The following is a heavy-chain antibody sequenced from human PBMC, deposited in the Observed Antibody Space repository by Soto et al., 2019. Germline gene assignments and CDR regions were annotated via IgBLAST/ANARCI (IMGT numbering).Heavy chain of an antibody. V-gene: IGHV4-59*01. CDR2: IYYSGST. Sequence: SETLSLTCTVSGGSISSYYWSWSRQPPGKGLEWIGYIYYSGSTNYNPSLKSRVTISVDTSKNQFSLKLSSVTAADTAVYYCARCYYYGSGSYPGDYYGMDVWGQGTTVTVSS. CDR3: ARCYYYGSGSYPGDYYGMDV. J-gene: IGHJ6*02. D-gene: IGHD3-10*01. CDR1: GGSISSYY.